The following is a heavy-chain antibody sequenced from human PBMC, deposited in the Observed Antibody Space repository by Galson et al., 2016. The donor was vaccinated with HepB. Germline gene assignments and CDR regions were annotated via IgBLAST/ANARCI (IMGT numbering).Heavy chain of an antibody. CDR2: IWYDGSNR. Sequence: SLRLSCAASGFTFSTYAMHWVRQAPGKGLEWVAVIWYDGSNRYYADSVKGRFTISRDNSKNTVYLQMDSLRAEDRAEYYCARVSGPWVGVPAAKVYFDFWGQGTLVIVSS. V-gene: IGHV3-33*01. J-gene: IGHJ4*02. CDR3: ARVSGPWVGVPAAKVYFDF. D-gene: IGHD2-2*01. CDR1: GFTFSTYA.